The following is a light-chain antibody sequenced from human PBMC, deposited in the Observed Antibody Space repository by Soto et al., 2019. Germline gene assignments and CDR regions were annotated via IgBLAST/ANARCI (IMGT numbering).Light chain of an antibody. CDR2: EVS. CDR3: SSYSSSSTLVL. V-gene: IGLV2-14*01. J-gene: IGLJ2*01. Sequence: QSVLTQPASVSGSPGQSITISCTGTSSDVGGYNYVSWYQQHPGKAPKLMIYEVSNRPSGVSNRFSGSKSGNTASLTISGLQAEDEAHYYCSSYSSSSTLVLFGGGTKLTVL. CDR1: SSDVGGYNY.